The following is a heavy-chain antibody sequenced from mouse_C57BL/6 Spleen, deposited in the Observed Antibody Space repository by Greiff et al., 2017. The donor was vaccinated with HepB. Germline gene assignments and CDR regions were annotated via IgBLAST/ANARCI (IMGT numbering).Heavy chain of an antibody. V-gene: IGHV7-3*01. CDR2: IRNKANGYTT. Sequence: EVQLQESGGGLVQPGGSLSLSCAASGFTFTDYYMSWVRQPPGKALEWLGFIRNKANGYTTEYSASVKGRFTISRDNSQSILYLQMNALRAEDSATYVCARYGEFDYYGSSYVDYWGQGTTLTVSS. CDR1: GFTFTDYY. D-gene: IGHD1-1*01. CDR3: ARYGEFDYYGSSYVDY. J-gene: IGHJ2*01.